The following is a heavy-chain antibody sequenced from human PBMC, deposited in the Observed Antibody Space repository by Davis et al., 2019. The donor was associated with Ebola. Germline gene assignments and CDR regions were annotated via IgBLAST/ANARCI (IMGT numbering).Heavy chain of an antibody. CDR3: ARDGGAYSSSYFDY. V-gene: IGHV3-33*01. Sequence: GESLKISCAASGFTFSSYGMHWVRQAPGKGLEWVAVIWYDGSNKYYADSVKGRFTISRDNSKNTLYLQMNSLRAEDTAVYYCARDGGAYSSSYFDYWGQGTLVTVSS. CDR1: GFTFSSYG. CDR2: IWYDGSNK. J-gene: IGHJ4*02. D-gene: IGHD6-6*01.